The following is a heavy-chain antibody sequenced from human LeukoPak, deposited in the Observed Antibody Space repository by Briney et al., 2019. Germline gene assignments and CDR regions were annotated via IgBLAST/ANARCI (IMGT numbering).Heavy chain of an antibody. CDR2: INPNSGGT. Sequence: GASVKVSCKASGYTFTSYGISWVRQAPGQGPEWMGRINPNSGGTNYAQKFQGRVTMTRDTSISTACMELSRLRSDDTAVYYCARDSSSWYDYWGQGTLVTVSS. CDR3: ARDSSSWYDY. V-gene: IGHV1-2*06. CDR1: GYTFTSYG. D-gene: IGHD6-13*01. J-gene: IGHJ4*02.